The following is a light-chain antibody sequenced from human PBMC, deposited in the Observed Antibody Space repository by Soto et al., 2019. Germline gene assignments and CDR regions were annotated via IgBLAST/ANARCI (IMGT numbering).Light chain of an antibody. CDR3: QQYGSSHKYT. Sequence: EIVLTQSPGTLSLSPGERATLSCRASQSVSSSYLAWYQQKPGQAPRLLIYGASSRATGNPDRFSGSGSGTDFTLTISRLEPEDFAVYYCQQYGSSHKYTFGQGTKLEIK. CDR1: QSVSSSY. CDR2: GAS. V-gene: IGKV3-20*01. J-gene: IGKJ2*01.